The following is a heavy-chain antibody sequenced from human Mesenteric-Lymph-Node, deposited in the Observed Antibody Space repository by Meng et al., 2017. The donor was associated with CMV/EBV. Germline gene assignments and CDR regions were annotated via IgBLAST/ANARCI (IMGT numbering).Heavy chain of an antibody. Sequence: ASVKVSCKASGYTFTSYGISWVRQAPGQGLEWMGWISAYNGNTNYAQKLQGRVTMTTDTSTSTAYMELRSLRSDDTAVYYCARDRRNRAAIGKLHYYYGMDVWGQGTTVTVSS. D-gene: IGHD6-13*01. V-gene: IGHV1-18*01. CDR2: ISAYNGNT. CDR3: ARDRRNRAAIGKLHYYYGMDV. CDR1: GYTFTSYG. J-gene: IGHJ6*02.